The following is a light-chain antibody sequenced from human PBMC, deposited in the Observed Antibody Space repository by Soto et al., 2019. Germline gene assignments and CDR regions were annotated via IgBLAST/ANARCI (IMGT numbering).Light chain of an antibody. V-gene: IGLV2-8*01. CDR3: KSYAGSNTYV. CDR2: EVV. CDR1: KNDIGVYDF. J-gene: IGLJ1*01. Sequence: QSALAQPPSASGSPGQSVTISCTGTKNDIGVYDFVSWYQHHPGKAPRLIIYEVVQRPSGVPDRFSGSKSGNTASLTVSGLQAADEAYYFCKSYAGSNTYVFGSGLKVAV.